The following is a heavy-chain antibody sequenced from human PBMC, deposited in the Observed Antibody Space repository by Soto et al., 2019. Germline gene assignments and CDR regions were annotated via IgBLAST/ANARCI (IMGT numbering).Heavy chain of an antibody. D-gene: IGHD7-27*01. J-gene: IGHJ6*03. CDR1: GGSISSYY. Sequence: SETLSLTCTVSGGSISSYYWSWIRQPPGKGLEWIGYIYYSGSTNYNPSLKSRVTISVDTSKNQFSLKLSSVTAADTAVYYCAHNWGHYYCMDVWGKGTTVTVSS. V-gene: IGHV4-59*08. CDR3: AHNWGHYYCMDV. CDR2: IYYSGST.